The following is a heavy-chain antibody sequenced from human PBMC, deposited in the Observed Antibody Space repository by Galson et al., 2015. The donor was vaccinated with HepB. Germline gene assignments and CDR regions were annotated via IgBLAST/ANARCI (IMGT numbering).Heavy chain of an antibody. J-gene: IGHJ5*02. CDR2: ISAYNGNT. V-gene: IGHV1-18*04. CDR3: ARAGITMVRGVVPPLGFDP. D-gene: IGHD3-10*01. Sequence: SCKASGYTFTSYGISWVRQAPGQGLEWMGWISAYNGNTNYAQKLQGRVTMTTDTSTSTAYMELRSLRSDDTAVYYCARAGITMVRGVVPPLGFDPWGQGTLVTVSS. CDR1: GYTFTSYG.